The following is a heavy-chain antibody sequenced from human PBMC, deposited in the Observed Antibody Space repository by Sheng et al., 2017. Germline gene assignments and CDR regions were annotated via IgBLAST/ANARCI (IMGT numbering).Heavy chain of an antibody. CDR1: GGTFSSYA. CDR2: IIPIFGTA. J-gene: IGHJ5*02. CDR3: ARCTGVRGVTNYNWFDP. Sequence: QVQLVQSGAEVKKPGSSVKVSCKASGGTFSSYAISWVRQAPGQGLEWMGGIIPIFGTANYAQKFQGRVTITADESTSTAYMELSSLRSEDTAVYYCARCTGVRGVTNYNWFDPWGQGTLVTVSS. V-gene: IGHV1-69*13. D-gene: IGHD3-10*01.